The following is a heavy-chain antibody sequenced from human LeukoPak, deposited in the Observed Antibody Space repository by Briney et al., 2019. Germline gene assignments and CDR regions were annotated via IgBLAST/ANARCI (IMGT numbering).Heavy chain of an antibody. CDR1: GYSFTSYW. Sequence: GESLKISCKGSGYSFTSYWNGWVRQMPGKGLEWMGIIYPGGSDTRYSPSFQGQVTISADKSISTAYLQWSSLKASDTAMYYCATSPTYYDFWSGYSSPYYFDYWGQGTLVTVSS. CDR2: IYPGGSDT. J-gene: IGHJ4*02. V-gene: IGHV5-51*01. CDR3: ATSPTYYDFWSGYSSPYYFDY. D-gene: IGHD3-3*01.